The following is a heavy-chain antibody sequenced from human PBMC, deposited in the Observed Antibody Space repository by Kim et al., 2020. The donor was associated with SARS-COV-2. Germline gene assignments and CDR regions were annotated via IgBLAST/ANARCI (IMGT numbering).Heavy chain of an antibody. J-gene: IGHJ3*02. CDR3: AKDQGARDYGDWTPDAFDI. Sequence: GGSLRLSCAASGFTFSSYAMSWVRQAPGKGLEWVSAISGSGGSTYYADSVKGRFTISRDNSKNTLYLQMNSLRAEDTAVYYCAKDQGARDYGDWTPDAFDIWGQGTMVTVSS. CDR2: ISGSGGST. V-gene: IGHV3-23*01. CDR1: GFTFSSYA. D-gene: IGHD4-17*01.